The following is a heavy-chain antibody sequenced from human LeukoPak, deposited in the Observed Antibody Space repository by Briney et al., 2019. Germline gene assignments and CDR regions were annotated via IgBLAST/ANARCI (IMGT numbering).Heavy chain of an antibody. CDR3: AKVGDIVVVPAAIGVGAFDI. CDR2: IRYDGSNK. J-gene: IGHJ3*02. V-gene: IGHV3-30*02. D-gene: IGHD2-2*01. Sequence: GGSLRLSCAASGFTFSSYGMHWVRQAPGKGLEWVAFIRYDGSNKYYADSVKGRFTISRDNSKNTLYLQMNSLRAEDTAVYYCAKVGDIVVVPAAIGVGAFDIWGQGTMVTVSS. CDR1: GFTFSSYG.